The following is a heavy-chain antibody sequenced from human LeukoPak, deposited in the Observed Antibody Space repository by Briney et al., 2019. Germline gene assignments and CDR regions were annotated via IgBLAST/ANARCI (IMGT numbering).Heavy chain of an antibody. CDR1: GGTFSSYA. Sequence: GASVKVSCKASGGTFSSYAISWVRRAPGQGLEWMGRIIPILGIANYAQKFQGRVTITADKSTSTAYMELSSLKSEDTAVYYCARSSSSWYDAFDIWGQGTMVTVSS. V-gene: IGHV1-69*04. CDR2: IIPILGIA. CDR3: ARSSSSWYDAFDI. J-gene: IGHJ3*02. D-gene: IGHD6-13*01.